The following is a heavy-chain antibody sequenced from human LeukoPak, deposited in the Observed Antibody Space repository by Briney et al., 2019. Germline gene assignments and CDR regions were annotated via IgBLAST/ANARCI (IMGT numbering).Heavy chain of an antibody. CDR3: AREFWGTYDY. V-gene: IGHV3-7*01. CDR2: INLDGSEK. CDR1: GFSFSAYW. J-gene: IGHJ4*02. Sequence: PGGSLRLSCAASGFSFSAYWMTWVRQAPGKGLEWVATINLDGSEKFYMDSVKGRFTISRDNAKNSLYLQMNSLRAEDTAVYYCAREFWGTYDYWGQGTLVTVSS. D-gene: IGHD3-16*01.